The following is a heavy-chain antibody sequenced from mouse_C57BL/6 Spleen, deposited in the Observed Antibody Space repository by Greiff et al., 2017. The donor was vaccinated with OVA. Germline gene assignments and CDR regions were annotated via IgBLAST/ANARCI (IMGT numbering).Heavy chain of an antibody. V-gene: IGHV5-16*01. D-gene: IGHD1-1*01. CDR2: INYDGSST. J-gene: IGHJ1*03. CDR3: ARDDYYGSRGYFDV. Sequence: EVQRVESEGGLVQPGSSMKLSCTASGFTFSDYYMAWVRQVPEKGLEWVANINYDGSSTYYLDSLKSRFIISRDNAKNILYLQMSSLKSEDTATYYCARDDYYGSRGYFDVWGTGTTVTVSS. CDR1: GFTFSDYY.